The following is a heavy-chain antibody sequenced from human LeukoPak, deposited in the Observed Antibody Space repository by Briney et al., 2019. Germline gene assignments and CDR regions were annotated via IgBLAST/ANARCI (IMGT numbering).Heavy chain of an antibody. CDR2: ISSNGGST. Sequence: RPGGSLRLSCAASGFTFSSYAMHWVRQAPGKGLEYVSAISSNGGSTYYANSVKGRFTISRDNSKNTLYLQMGSLRAEDMAVYYCASSSGSGHDAFDIWGQGTMVTVSS. J-gene: IGHJ3*02. CDR1: GFTFSSYA. V-gene: IGHV3-64*01. CDR3: ASSSGSGHDAFDI. D-gene: IGHD1-26*01.